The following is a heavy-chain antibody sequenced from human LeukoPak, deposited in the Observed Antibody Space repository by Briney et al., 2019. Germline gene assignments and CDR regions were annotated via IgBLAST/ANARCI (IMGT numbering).Heavy chain of an antibody. J-gene: IGHJ4*02. CDR3: AREDCTNGVCSHFDY. V-gene: IGHV3-20*04. D-gene: IGHD2-8*01. CDR2: INWNGGST. CDR1: GFTFDDYG. Sequence: PGGYLRLSCAASGFTFDDYGMSWVRHAPGKGLEWVAGINWNGGSTGYADSVKGRFTISTDNAKNSLYLQMNSLRAEDTDLYYCAREDCTNGVCSHFDYLGRGTLVTVSS.